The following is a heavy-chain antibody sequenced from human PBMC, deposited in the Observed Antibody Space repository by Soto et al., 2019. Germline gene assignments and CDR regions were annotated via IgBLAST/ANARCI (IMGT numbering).Heavy chain of an antibody. CDR2: INWNSGSI. Sequence: EVQLVESGGGLVQPGRSLRLSCAASGFTSDDYAMHWVRQAPGKGLEWVSGINWNSGSIAYADSVKGRFTISRDNAQKTLYLQMNSLRAEDTALYYCAKHKGPFLYNSGSDCWGQGTLVTVSS. D-gene: IGHD6-19*01. V-gene: IGHV3-9*02. J-gene: IGHJ4*02. CDR1: GFTSDDYA. CDR3: AKHKGPFLYNSGSDC.